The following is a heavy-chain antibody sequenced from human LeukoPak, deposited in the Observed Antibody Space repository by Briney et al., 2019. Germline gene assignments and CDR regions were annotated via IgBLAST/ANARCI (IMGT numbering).Heavy chain of an antibody. Sequence: SVKVSCEASGGTFSSYAISWVQQAPGQGREWMGGIIPIFGTANYAQKFQGRVTITADESTSTAYMELSSLRSEDTAVYYCARGERYYYDSSPFDYWGQGTLVTVSS. CDR3: ARGERYYYDSSPFDY. J-gene: IGHJ4*02. V-gene: IGHV1-69*13. CDR2: IIPIFGTA. CDR1: GGTFSSYA. D-gene: IGHD3-22*01.